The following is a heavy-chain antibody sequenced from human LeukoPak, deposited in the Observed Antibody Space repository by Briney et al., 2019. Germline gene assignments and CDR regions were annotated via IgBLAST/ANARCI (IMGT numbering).Heavy chain of an antibody. CDR2: IRSKAYGTTT. J-gene: IGHJ4*02. CDR3: SRGMYGSGRIGLDDY. V-gene: IGHV3-49*03. CDR1: GFTFGDYA. Sequence: GESLRLSCTASGFTFGDYAIHWFRQGPGKGLEWVGFIRSKAYGTTTEYAASVEGRFTISRDDSKSIAYLHMNSLKIEDTAVYYCSRGMYGSGRIGLDDYWGQGTLVTVSS. D-gene: IGHD3-10*01.